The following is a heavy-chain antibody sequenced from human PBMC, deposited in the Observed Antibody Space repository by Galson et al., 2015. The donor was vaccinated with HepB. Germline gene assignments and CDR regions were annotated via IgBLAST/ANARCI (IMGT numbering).Heavy chain of an antibody. CDR2: TYYRANWHS. CDR3: SRTRFGSGSTYGMDI. V-gene: IGHV6-1*01. CDR1: GDSVSSNSAA. Sequence: CAISGDSVSSNSAAWNWIRQPPSRGLEWLGRTYYRANWHSEYAASVESRIIINSDTSKNQFSLQVNSVTPEDTAVYYCSRTRFGSGSTYGMDIWGQGTTVTVSS. D-gene: IGHD6-19*01. J-gene: IGHJ6*02.